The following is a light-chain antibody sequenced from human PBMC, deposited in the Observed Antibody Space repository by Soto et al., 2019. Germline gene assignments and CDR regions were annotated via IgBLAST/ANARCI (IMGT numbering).Light chain of an antibody. Sequence: DIVMTQSPDSLTVSLGERATINCKSSKSVLYNPNNKNYLAWFQQKPGQPPKLLIYWASNRESGVPDRFSGSGSGTDFTLTISCLQAEDVAVYYWHQYASSPRTFGSGPEVEI. CDR3: HQYASSPRT. CDR1: KSVLYNPNNKNY. J-gene: IGKJ1*01. V-gene: IGKV4-1*01. CDR2: WAS.